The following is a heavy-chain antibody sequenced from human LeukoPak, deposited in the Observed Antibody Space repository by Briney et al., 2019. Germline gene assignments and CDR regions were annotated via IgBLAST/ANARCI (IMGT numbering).Heavy chain of an antibody. V-gene: IGHV4-59*08. Sequence: SETLSLTCTASGGSISSYYWSWIRQPPGKGLEWIGYIYYSGSTNYNPSLKSRVTISVDTSKNQFSLKLSSVTAADTAVYYCARHVAYYDFWSGRHYYGMDVWGHGTTVTVSS. D-gene: IGHD3-3*01. J-gene: IGHJ6*02. CDR3: ARHVAYYDFWSGRHYYGMDV. CDR2: IYYSGST. CDR1: GGSISSYY.